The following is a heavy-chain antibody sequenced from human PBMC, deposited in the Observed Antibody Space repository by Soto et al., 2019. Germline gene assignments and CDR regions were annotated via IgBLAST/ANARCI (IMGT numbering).Heavy chain of an antibody. V-gene: IGHV3-11*06. Sequence: GGSLRLSCAASGFTFSDYYMSWIRQAPGKGLEWVSYISSSSSYTNYADSVKGRFTISRDNAKNSLYLQMNSLRAEDTAVYYCARGTYCGGDCDSRSRHLDYWGQGTLVTVSS. CDR1: GFTFSDYY. CDR3: ARGTYCGGDCDSRSRHLDY. J-gene: IGHJ4*02. CDR2: ISSSSSYT. D-gene: IGHD2-21*02.